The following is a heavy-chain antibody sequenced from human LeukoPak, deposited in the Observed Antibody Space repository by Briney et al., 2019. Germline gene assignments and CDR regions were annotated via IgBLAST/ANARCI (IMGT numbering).Heavy chain of an antibody. CDR3: AKAGGYDFWSGYSILGGYFDY. Sequence: SCKASGYTFNSYGISWVRQAPGQGLEWVAVISYDGSNKYYADSVKGRFTISRDNSKNTLYLQMNSLRAEDTAVYYCAKAGGYDFWSGYSILGGYFDYWGQGTLVTVSS. CDR2: ISYDGSNK. D-gene: IGHD3-3*01. V-gene: IGHV3-30*18. CDR1: GYTFNSYG. J-gene: IGHJ4*02.